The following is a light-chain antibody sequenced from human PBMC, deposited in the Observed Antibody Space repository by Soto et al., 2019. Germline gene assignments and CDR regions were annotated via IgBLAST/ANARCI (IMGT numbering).Light chain of an antibody. Sequence: EIVLTQSPATLSLYTGERATLSCRASQSVSSYLAWYQQKPGQAPRLLIYDASNRATGIPARFSGSGSGTDFTLPISSLEPEDFAVYYCQQRSNWPWTFGQGTKVDIK. V-gene: IGKV3-11*01. CDR2: DAS. CDR3: QQRSNWPWT. CDR1: QSVSSY. J-gene: IGKJ1*01.